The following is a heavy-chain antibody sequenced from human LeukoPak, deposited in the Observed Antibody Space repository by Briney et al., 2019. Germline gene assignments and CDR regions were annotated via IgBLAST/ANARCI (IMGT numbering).Heavy chain of an antibody. J-gene: IGHJ5*02. Sequence: GGSLRLSCAASGFTFSSYEMNWVRQAPGKGPEWVANIKQDGSAKNYVDSVEGRFTISRDNAKNTLYLQMNSLRADDTAVYYCAKGGLVHRFDPWGQGTLVTVSS. V-gene: IGHV3-7*03. CDR1: GFTFSSYE. CDR3: AKGGLVHRFDP. CDR2: IKQDGSAK.